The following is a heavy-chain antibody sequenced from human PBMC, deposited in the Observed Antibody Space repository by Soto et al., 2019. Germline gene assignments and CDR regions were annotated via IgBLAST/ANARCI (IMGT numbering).Heavy chain of an antibody. CDR1: GGSISSGGYS. CDR2: IYHSGST. J-gene: IGHJ2*01. Sequence: QLQLQESGSGLVKPSQTLSLTCAVSGGSISSGGYSWSWIRQPPGKGLEWIGYIYHSGSTYYNPSLKRRVTISGDRSKNQFALKLSSVTAADTAVYYCAREGPRGWYFDLWGRGTLVTVSS. V-gene: IGHV4-30-2*01. CDR3: AREGPRGWYFDL. D-gene: IGHD3-10*01.